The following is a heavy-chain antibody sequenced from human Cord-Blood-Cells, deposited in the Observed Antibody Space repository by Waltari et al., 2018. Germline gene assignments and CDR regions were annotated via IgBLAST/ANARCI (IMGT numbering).Heavy chain of an antibody. J-gene: IGHJ3*02. D-gene: IGHD5-12*01. CDR1: GGTSSSYA. CDR2: ISPSLGIA. V-gene: IGHV1-69*04. CDR3: AREMATITAFDI. Sequence: QVQLVQSGAEVKKPGSSVKVSCKASGGTSSSYAISWVRQAPGQGLEWMGGISPSLGIANYAQKFQGRVTITADESTSTAYMELSSLRSEDTAVYYCAREMATITAFDIWGQGTMVTVSS.